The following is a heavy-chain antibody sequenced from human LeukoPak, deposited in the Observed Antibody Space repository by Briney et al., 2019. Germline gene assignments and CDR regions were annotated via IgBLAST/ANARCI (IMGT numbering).Heavy chain of an antibody. CDR3: ARPRGVGATVDY. D-gene: IGHD1-26*01. CDR1: GGSISSSNYY. Sequence: SETLSLTCTVSGGSISSSNYYWGWIRQPPGKGLEWIGSIYYSGSTYYNPSLKSRVTISVDTSKNQFSLKLSSVTAADTAVYYCARPRGVGATVDYWGQGTLVTVSS. CDR2: IYYSGST. V-gene: IGHV4-39*01. J-gene: IGHJ4*02.